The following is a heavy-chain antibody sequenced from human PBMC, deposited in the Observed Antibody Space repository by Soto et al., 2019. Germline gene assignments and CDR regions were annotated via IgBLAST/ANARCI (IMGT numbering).Heavy chain of an antibody. CDR1: GDSISSGGYY. CDR2: IYYSGST. D-gene: IGHD3-22*01. Sequence: SETLSLTCTVSGDSISSGGYYWSWIRQHPGKGLEWIGYIYYSGSTYYNPSLKSRVTISVDTSKNQFSLKLSSVTAADTAVYYCARDRGYDSSGYYFDYWGQGTLVTVSS. J-gene: IGHJ4*02. CDR3: ARDRGYDSSGYYFDY. V-gene: IGHV4-31*03.